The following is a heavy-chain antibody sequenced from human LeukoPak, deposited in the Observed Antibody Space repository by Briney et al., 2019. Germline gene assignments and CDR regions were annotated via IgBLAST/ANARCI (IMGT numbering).Heavy chain of an antibody. V-gene: IGHV4-39*01. J-gene: IGHJ4*02. Sequence: SETLSLTCTVSGGSITIYYWGWIRQPPGKGLEWIGSIYYSGSTYYNPSLKSRVTISVDTSKNQFSLKLSSVTAADTAVYYCARPNSGGGDYDYWGQGTLVTVSS. D-gene: IGHD4-23*01. CDR1: GGSITIYY. CDR2: IYYSGST. CDR3: ARPNSGGGDYDY.